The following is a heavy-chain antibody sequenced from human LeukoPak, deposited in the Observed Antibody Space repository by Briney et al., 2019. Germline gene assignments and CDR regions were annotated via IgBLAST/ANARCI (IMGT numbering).Heavy chain of an antibody. CDR3: ARGLGGYDFDY. D-gene: IGHD2-15*01. Sequence: SVKVSCKASGGTFSSYAISWVRQAPGQGLEWMGGIIPIFGTANYAQKFQGRVTMTRNTSISTAYMELSSLRSEDTAVYYCARGLGGYDFDYWGQGTLVTVSS. J-gene: IGHJ4*02. CDR1: GGTFSSYA. CDR2: IIPIFGTA. V-gene: IGHV1-69*05.